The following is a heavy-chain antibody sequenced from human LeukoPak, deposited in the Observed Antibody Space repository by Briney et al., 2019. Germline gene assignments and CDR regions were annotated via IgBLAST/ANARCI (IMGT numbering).Heavy chain of an antibody. CDR2: IKKDGSEK. CDR1: GFTFSSYW. D-gene: IGHD3-22*01. V-gene: IGHV3-7*03. Sequence: GGSLRLSCAASGFTFSSYWMSWVRQAPGKGLEWVANIKKDGSEKYYVDSVKGRFTISRDNAKNSLYLQMNSLRAEDTALYYCAKDKSSGYYVFDYWGQGTLVTVSS. CDR3: AKDKSSGYYVFDY. J-gene: IGHJ4*02.